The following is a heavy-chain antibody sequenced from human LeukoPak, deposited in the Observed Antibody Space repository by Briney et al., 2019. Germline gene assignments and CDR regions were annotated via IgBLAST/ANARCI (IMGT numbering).Heavy chain of an antibody. CDR1: GGTSTSYA. V-gene: IGHV1-69*05. Sequence: GASVKLSCKASGGTSTSYAISWVRQAHGQGPEWMGGIIPMYGTSNYAQKFQGRVTITTDDSTSTAFMELSSLRSEDTAVYYCARGRSSSGRTPTYFDYWGQGSLVTVSS. CDR3: ARGRSSSGRTPTYFDY. D-gene: IGHD6-19*01. J-gene: IGHJ4*02. CDR2: IIPMYGTS.